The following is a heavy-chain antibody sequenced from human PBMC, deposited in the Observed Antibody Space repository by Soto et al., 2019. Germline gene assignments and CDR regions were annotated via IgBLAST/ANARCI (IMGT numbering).Heavy chain of an antibody. Sequence: SETLSLTCAVSGGSISRTDWRSWVRQPPGKGLEWIAEISHSGSTNYNPSLKSRVTMSVDTSKNQFSLKLSSVTAADTAVYYCARDSRLGFPDYWGQGTLVTVSS. CDR3: ARDSRLGFPDY. D-gene: IGHD3-16*01. V-gene: IGHV4-4*02. CDR2: ISHSGST. CDR1: GGSISRTDW. J-gene: IGHJ4*02.